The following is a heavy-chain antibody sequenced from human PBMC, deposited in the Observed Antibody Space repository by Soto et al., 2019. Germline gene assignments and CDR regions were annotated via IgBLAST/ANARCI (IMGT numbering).Heavy chain of an antibody. CDR3: ARESLRAIAAIDY. V-gene: IGHV4-30-4*01. J-gene: IGHJ4*02. CDR1: GGSIRNGDYY. D-gene: IGHD6-6*01. Sequence: SETLSLTCTVSGGSIRNGDYYWSWIRQPPGKGLEWIGYIYYSGSTYYNPSLKSRVTISVDTSKNQFSLKLSSVTAADTAVYYCARESLRAIAAIDYWGQGTLVTVSS. CDR2: IYYSGST.